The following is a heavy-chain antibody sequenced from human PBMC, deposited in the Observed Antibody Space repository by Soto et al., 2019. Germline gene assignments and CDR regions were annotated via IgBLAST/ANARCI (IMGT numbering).Heavy chain of an antibody. CDR2: IKSDGSDT. CDR1: GLSLSRDW. V-gene: IGHV3-74*03. D-gene: IGHD4-17*01. J-gene: IGHJ1*01. Sequence: GTLRLSSEASGLSLSRDWMDRVRIALGKGLVWVAHIKSDGSDTKYADSVKGRFTISRDNAKNSVYLQMKSMRAEDTAVYYCARAAPFNYGGNSGFHGWGQGTLVNVS. CDR3: ARAAPFNYGGNSGFHG.